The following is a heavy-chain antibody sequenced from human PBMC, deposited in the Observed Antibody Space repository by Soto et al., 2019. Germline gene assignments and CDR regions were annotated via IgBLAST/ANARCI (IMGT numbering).Heavy chain of an antibody. J-gene: IGHJ4*02. CDR3: ARPYSGYDSDFDY. V-gene: IGHV2-5*01. D-gene: IGHD5-12*01. CDR1: GFLLSTSGVG. CDR2: IYWNDKK. Sequence: QITLKESGPTLVKPTQPLTLTCTFPGFLLSTSGVGLAWTLQPPGKALERLALIYWNDKKRDSPSLKSRLTITKDTAKNQVVLTMTNMDPVDTATYYCARPYSGYDSDFDYWGQGTLVTVSS.